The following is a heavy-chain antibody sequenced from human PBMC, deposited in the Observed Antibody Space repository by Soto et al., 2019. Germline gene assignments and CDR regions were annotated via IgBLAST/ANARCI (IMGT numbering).Heavy chain of an antibody. CDR2: ISAYNGNT. V-gene: IGHV1-18*01. CDR1: GYTFTSYG. CDR3: ARDPWYSSGWYLSDYYGMDV. D-gene: IGHD6-19*01. J-gene: IGHJ6*02. Sequence: QVQLVQSGAEVKKPGASVKVSCKASGYTFTSYGISWVRQAPGQGLEWMGWISAYNGNTNYAQKLQGRVTMTTDTSTSTAYMELRSLTSDDTAVYYCARDPWYSSGWYLSDYYGMDVWGQGTTVTVSS.